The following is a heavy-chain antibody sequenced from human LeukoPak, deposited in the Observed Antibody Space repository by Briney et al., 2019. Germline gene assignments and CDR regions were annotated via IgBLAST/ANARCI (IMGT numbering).Heavy chain of an antibody. CDR1: GFTFSSYW. CDR3: ATSRGYCSSISCYGTMRGYYYMDV. D-gene: IGHD2-2*01. J-gene: IGHJ6*03. Sequence: GGSLRLSCAVSGFTFSSYWMSWVRQAPGKGLEWVANIKEDGSEKYYVDSVKGRFTTSRDNVKNSLFLQMNSLRVEDTAVYYCATSRGYCSSISCYGTMRGYYYMDVWGKGATVTVSS. V-gene: IGHV3-7*01. CDR2: IKEDGSEK.